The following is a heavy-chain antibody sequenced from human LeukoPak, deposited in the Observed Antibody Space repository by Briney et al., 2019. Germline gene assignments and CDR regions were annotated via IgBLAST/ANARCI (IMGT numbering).Heavy chain of an antibody. J-gene: IGHJ4*02. D-gene: IGHD7-27*01. V-gene: IGHV3-30*04. CDR2: ISYDGSNK. CDR3: ARGPLGPEFDY. CDR1: GFTFSSYA. Sequence: GRSLRLSCAASGFTFSSYAMHWVRQAPGKGLEWVAVISYDGSNKYYADSVKGRFTISRDNSKNTLYLQMNSLRAEDTAVYYCARGPLGPEFDYWGQGTLVTVSS.